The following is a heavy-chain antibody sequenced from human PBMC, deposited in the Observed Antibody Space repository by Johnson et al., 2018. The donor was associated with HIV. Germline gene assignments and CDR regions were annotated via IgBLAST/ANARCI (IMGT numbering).Heavy chain of an antibody. CDR2: IWYDGSNK. CDR1: GFTFSNYG. D-gene: IGHD6-13*01. Sequence: QMQLVQSGGGVVQPGRSLRLSCAASGFTFSNYGMHWVRQAPGKGLEWVAIIWYDGSNKYYADSVKGRFTISRDNSKNTLYLQMNSLRAEDTAIYYCAKELSSSWTGDAFDIWGQGTMVTVSS. J-gene: IGHJ3*02. CDR3: AKELSSSWTGDAFDI. V-gene: IGHV3-33*06.